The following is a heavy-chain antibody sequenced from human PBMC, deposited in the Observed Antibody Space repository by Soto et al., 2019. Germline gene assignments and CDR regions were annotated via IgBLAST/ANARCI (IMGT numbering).Heavy chain of an antibody. CDR2: INHTGSP. Sequence: QLHLQQWGAGLLKPSETLSLTCAVYGGPFNNYYWSWIRQSPTKGLEWIGDINHTGSPNYNPSLRSRVTISIDTSKKQISLKLSSVTAADTAVYYCASQVGIPNNRVGVVWGQGTLVTVSS. J-gene: IGHJ4*02. CDR1: GGPFNNYY. V-gene: IGHV4-34*01. CDR3: ASQVGIPNNRVGVV. D-gene: IGHD2-21*01.